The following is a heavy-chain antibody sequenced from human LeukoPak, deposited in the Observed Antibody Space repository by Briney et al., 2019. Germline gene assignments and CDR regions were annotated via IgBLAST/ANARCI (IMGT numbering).Heavy chain of an antibody. CDR1: GFTFDDYA. Sequence: GGSLRLSCVASGFTFDDYAMHWVRQAPGKGLEWVSLISGDGGSTYYADSVKGRFTISRDNSKNSLYLQMNSLRTEDTALYYCAKGSRRGSLLYAFDIWGQGTMVTVSS. V-gene: IGHV3-43*02. CDR2: ISGDGGST. CDR3: AKGSRRGSLLYAFDI. D-gene: IGHD5-12*01. J-gene: IGHJ3*02.